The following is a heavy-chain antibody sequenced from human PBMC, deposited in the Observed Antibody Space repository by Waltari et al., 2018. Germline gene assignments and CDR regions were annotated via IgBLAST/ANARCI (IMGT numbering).Heavy chain of an antibody. Sequence: EVQLVESGGGLVQPGRSLRLSCTASGFTFGDYAMSWFRQAPGKGLEWVGFIRSKAYGGTTEYATSVKGRFTISRDDSKSIAYLQMNSLKTEDTAVYYCTSLLWWEPIDYWGQGTLVTVSS. J-gene: IGHJ4*02. CDR2: IRSKAYGGTT. D-gene: IGHD2-21*01. V-gene: IGHV3-49*03. CDR1: GFTFGDYA. CDR3: TSLLWWEPIDY.